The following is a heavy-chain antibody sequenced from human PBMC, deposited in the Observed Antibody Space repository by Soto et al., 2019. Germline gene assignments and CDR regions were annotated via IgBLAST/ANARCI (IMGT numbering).Heavy chain of an antibody. CDR1: GFTFSSYS. D-gene: IGHD4-17*01. J-gene: IGHJ6*02. Sequence: EVQLVESGGGLVKPGGSLRLSCAASGFTFSSYSMNWVRQAPGKGLEWVSSISSSSSYIYYADSVKGRFTISRDNAKNSLYLQMNSLKAEDTAVYYCARGPPIALYGDYGLDYYYRMDVWGQGTTVTVSS. CDR2: ISSSSSYI. CDR3: ARGPPIALYGDYGLDYYYRMDV. V-gene: IGHV3-21*01.